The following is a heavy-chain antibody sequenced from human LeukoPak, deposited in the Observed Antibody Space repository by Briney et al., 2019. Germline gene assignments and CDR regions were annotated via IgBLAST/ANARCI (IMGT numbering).Heavy chain of an antibody. D-gene: IGHD3-16*01. CDR2: LRGNGDA. Sequence: GGSLTLSCVASGFTFSSYAMSWVRETPARGLEWVSSLRGNGDAFYADSVKGRFTLPRDESRNTVYLQLNKLRVEDTAIYYCAKASWVSTADAVLWGQGTVVTVSS. CDR1: GFTFSSYA. V-gene: IGHV3-23*01. J-gene: IGHJ4*02. CDR3: AKASWVSTADAVL.